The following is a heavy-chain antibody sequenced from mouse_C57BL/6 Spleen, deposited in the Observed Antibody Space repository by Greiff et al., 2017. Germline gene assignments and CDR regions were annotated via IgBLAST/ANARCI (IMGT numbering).Heavy chain of an antibody. CDR1: GYSFTDYN. D-gene: IGHD1-1*01. V-gene: IGHV1-39*01. CDR2: INTNYGTT. CDR3: ARTGVYYGSSYRYFDV. Sequence: VQLQQSGPELVKPGASVKISCKASGYSFTDYNMNWVKQSNGKSLEWIGVINTNYGTTSYNQKFKGKATLTVDQSSSTDYMQLNSLTSEDSAVYYCARTGVYYGSSYRYFDVWGTGTTVTVSS. J-gene: IGHJ1*03.